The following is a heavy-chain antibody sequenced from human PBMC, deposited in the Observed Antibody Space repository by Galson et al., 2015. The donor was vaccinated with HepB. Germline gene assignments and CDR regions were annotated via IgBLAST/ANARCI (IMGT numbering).Heavy chain of an antibody. J-gene: IGHJ4*02. V-gene: IGHV1-2*02. CDR3: ARSYDSSGYSIDY. D-gene: IGHD3-22*01. CDR1: GYTFTGYY. Sequence: SVKVSCKASGYTFTGYYMHWVRQAPGQGLEWMGWINPNSGGTNYAQKFQGRVTMTRDTSISTAYMELSRLRSDDTAVYYCARSYDSSGYSIDYWGQGTLVTVSS. CDR2: INPNSGGT.